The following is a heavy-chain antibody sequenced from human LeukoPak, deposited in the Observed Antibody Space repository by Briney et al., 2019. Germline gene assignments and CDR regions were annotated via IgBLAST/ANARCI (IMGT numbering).Heavy chain of an antibody. CDR3: AGDNYYDSSGYPRGWFDP. J-gene: IGHJ5*02. V-gene: IGHV4-4*07. D-gene: IGHD3-22*01. CDR1: GGSISSYY. Sequence: PSETLSLTCTVSGGSISSYYWSWIRQPAGKGLEWIGRIYTSGSTNYNPSLKSRVTMSVDTSKNQFSLKLSSVTAADTAVYYCAGDNYYDSSGYPRGWFDPWGQGTLVTVSS. CDR2: IYTSGST.